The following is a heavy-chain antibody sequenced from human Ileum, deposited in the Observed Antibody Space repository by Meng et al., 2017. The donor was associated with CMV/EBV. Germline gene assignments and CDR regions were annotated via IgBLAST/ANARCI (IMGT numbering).Heavy chain of an antibody. CDR2: IHYSGST. J-gene: IGHJ6*02. CDR3: ARGRVYYYGWNPPYGMDV. CDR1: GGPISNYY. V-gene: IGHV4-59*01. Sequence: GSLRLSCTVSGGPISNYYWSWIRQPPGKGLDWIGYIHYSGSTNYNPSLKSRVTISVDTSKNQFSLNLSAVTAADTAVYYCARGRVYYYGWNPPYGMDVWGQGTTVTVSS. D-gene: IGHD3-10*01.